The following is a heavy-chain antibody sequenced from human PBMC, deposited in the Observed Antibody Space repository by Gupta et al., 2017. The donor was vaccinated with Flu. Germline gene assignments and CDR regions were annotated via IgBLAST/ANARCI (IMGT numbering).Heavy chain of an antibody. CDR2: ISGSGGST. CDR3: AKDWGHHCSSTSCYYYFDY. Sequence: EVQLLESGGGLVQHGGSLRLSCAASGFTFISYAMSWFRQAPGKGLEWVSAISGSGGSTYYADSVKGRFTISRDNSKNTLYLQMNSLRAEDTAVYYCAKDWGHHCSSTSCYYYFDYWGQGTLVTVSS. J-gene: IGHJ4*02. D-gene: IGHD2-2*01. V-gene: IGHV3-23*01. CDR1: GFTFISYA.